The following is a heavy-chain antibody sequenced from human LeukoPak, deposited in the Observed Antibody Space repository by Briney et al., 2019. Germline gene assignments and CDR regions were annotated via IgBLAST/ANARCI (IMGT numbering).Heavy chain of an antibody. D-gene: IGHD1-1*01. CDR3: ARVLDPTGTTITGVDY. V-gene: IGHV3-30*04. J-gene: IGHJ4*02. CDR1: GFTFSSYA. Sequence: GGSLRLSCAASGFTFSSYAMHWVRQAPGKGLEWVAVISYDGGNKYYADSVKGRFTISRDNSKNTLYLQMNSLRAEDTAVYYCARVLDPTGTTITGVDYWGQGTLVTVSS. CDR2: ISYDGGNK.